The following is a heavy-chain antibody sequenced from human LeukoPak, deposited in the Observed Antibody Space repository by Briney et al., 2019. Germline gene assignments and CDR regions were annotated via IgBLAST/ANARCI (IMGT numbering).Heavy chain of an antibody. J-gene: IGHJ4*02. V-gene: IGHV3-7*01. CDR3: ARDDSAYDY. Sequence: GGSLRLSCAASGFTFSSYWRSWVRQAPGKGLELVANIKQDGSEKYYVDSVKGRFTISRDNAKNSLYLQMNSLRAEDTAVYYCARDDSAYDYWGQGTLVTVSS. D-gene: IGHD5-12*01. CDR2: IKQDGSEK. CDR1: GFTFSSYW.